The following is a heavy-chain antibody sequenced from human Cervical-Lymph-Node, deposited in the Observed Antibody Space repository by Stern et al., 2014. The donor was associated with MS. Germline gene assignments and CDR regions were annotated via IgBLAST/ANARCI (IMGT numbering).Heavy chain of an antibody. V-gene: IGHV3-30*04. Sequence: VQLVESGEGVVQPGRSLRLSCAASGFSFSIYAMHWVRQAPGKGLEWVTVISYDGRNEYYTDSVQGRFTVSRDHSKNTLYLQMTSLRPDDTAVYYCARATSTTTVTTPYYGLDVWGQGTTVTVSS. CDR2: ISYDGRNE. J-gene: IGHJ6*02. CDR1: GFSFSIYA. CDR3: ARATSTTTVTTPYYGLDV. D-gene: IGHD4-17*01.